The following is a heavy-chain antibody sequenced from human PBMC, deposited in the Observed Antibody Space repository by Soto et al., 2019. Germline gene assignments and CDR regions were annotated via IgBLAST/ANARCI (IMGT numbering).Heavy chain of an antibody. J-gene: IGHJ6*02. D-gene: IGHD6-6*01. CDR3: AVLSIAGRYYYYGMDV. CDR2: IYYSGST. Sequence: SETLSLTCTVSGGSISSSSYYWGWIRQPPGKGLEWIGSIYYSGSTYYNPSLKSRVTISVDTSKNQFSLKLSSVTAADTAVYYCAVLSIAGRYYYYGMDVWGQGPTVTVSS. CDR1: GGSISSSSYY. V-gene: IGHV4-39*01.